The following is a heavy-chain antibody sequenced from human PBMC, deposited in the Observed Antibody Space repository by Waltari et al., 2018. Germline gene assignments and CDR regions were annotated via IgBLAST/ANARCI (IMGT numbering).Heavy chain of an antibody. CDR1: GGSISSHY. CDR2: IYYSGST. CDR3: ARRPGSSFYWYFDL. Sequence: QVQLQESGPGLVKPSETLSLTCTVSGGSISSHYWSWIRQPPGKGLEWIGYIYYSGSTNYNPSLKSRVTISVDTSKNQFSLKLSSVTAADTAVYYCARRPGSSFYWYFDLWGRGTLVTVSS. J-gene: IGHJ2*01. V-gene: IGHV4-59*11. D-gene: IGHD6-6*01.